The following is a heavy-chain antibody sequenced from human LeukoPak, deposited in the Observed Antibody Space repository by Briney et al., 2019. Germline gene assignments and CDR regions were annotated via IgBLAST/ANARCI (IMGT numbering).Heavy chain of an antibody. CDR1: GYSFSNYW. J-gene: IGHJ4*02. V-gene: IGHV5-51*01. D-gene: IGHD2-21*02. CDR3: AIPPGYCGNDCSFDH. CDR2: IYPGDYET. Sequence: GESLKISWEGSGYSFSNYWIGWVRQMPGKGLEGMGIIYPGDYETRYNPSFQGLVTISVDKSISTAYLQWSSLKASDPAMYYCAIPPGYCGNDCSFDHWGQGTLVTVSS.